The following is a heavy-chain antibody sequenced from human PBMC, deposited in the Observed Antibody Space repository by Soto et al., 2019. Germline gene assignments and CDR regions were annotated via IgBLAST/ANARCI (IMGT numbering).Heavy chain of an antibody. V-gene: IGHV1-18*01. CDR1: GYTFTNYG. CDR3: ARGGIGNCSSSSCRVLTWFDP. CDR2: ISAYNGDT. D-gene: IGHD2-15*01. Sequence: ASVKVSCKASGYTFTNYGITWVRQAPGQGLEWMGWISAYNGDTNYAQKLQGRVTMSTDTSTSTAYMELRSLRSDDTAVYYCARGGIGNCSSSSCRVLTWFDPWGQGTLVTVSS. J-gene: IGHJ5*02.